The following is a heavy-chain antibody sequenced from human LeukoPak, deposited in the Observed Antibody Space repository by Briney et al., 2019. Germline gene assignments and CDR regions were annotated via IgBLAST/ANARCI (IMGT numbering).Heavy chain of an antibody. CDR1: GFTFSSYS. CDR3: ARGNRYCSSTSCYADWFDP. V-gene: IGHV3-21*01. Sequence: GGSLRPSCAASGFTFSSYSMNWVRQAPGKGLEWVSSISSSSSYIYYADSVKGRFTISRDNAKNSLYLQMNSLRAEDTAVYYCARGNRYCSSTSCYADWFDPWGQGILVTVSS. CDR2: ISSSSSYI. J-gene: IGHJ5*02. D-gene: IGHD2-2*01.